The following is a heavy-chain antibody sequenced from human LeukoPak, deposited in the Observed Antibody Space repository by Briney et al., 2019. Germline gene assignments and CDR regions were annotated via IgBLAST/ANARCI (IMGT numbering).Heavy chain of an antibody. CDR1: GYSFTSYW. CDR2: IYPGDSDT. CDR3: ARPIHDSSGYYYFDY. J-gene: IGHJ4*02. V-gene: IGHV5-51*01. D-gene: IGHD3-22*01. Sequence: GESLKISCKGSGYSFTSYWIGWVRQMPGKGLEWMGIIYPGDSDTRYSPSFQGQVTISADKSISTAYLQWSSLKASDTAMYYCARPIHDSSGYYYFDYWGQGTLVTVSS.